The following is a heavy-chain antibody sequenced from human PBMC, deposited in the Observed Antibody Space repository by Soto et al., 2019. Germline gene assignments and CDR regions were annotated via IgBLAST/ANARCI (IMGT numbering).Heavy chain of an antibody. CDR2: IYYSGST. CDR3: ARSTYYDILTGYSTFDY. CDR1: GGSVSSGSYY. V-gene: IGHV4-61*01. J-gene: IGHJ4*02. D-gene: IGHD3-9*01. Sequence: PSETLSLTCTVSGGSVSSGSYYWSWIRQPPGKGLEWIGHIYYSGSTNYNPSLKSRVTISVDTSKNQFSLKLSSVTAADTAVYYCARSTYYDILTGYSTFDYWGQGTLVTVSS.